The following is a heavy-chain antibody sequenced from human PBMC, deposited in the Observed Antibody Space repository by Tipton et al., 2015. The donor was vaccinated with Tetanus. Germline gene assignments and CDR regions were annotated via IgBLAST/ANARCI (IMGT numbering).Heavy chain of an antibody. D-gene: IGHD2-21*02. J-gene: IGHJ5*02. CDR2: IYQTGTT. Sequence: TLSLTCTVSGASFSSGDYYWSWIRKPPGKDLEWIGYIYQTGTTYYNPSLKGRVTISMDKSKNQFSLKLTSVTAADTAVYYCARTADNWFDPWGQGTLVTVSS. V-gene: IGHV4-30-4*01. CDR1: GASFSSGDYY. CDR3: ARTADNWFDP.